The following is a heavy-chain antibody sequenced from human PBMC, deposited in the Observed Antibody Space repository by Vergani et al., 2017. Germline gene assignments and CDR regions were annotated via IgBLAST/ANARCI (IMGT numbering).Heavy chain of an antibody. J-gene: IGHJ5*02. CDR2: IYYSGST. V-gene: IGHV4-59*12. D-gene: IGHD3-22*01. CDR3: ARESAYYYDSSGYYQNWFDP. Sequence: QVQLQQWGAGLLKPSETLSLTCTVSGGSISSYYWSWIRQPPGKGLEWIGYIYYSGSTNYNPSLKSRVTISVDTSKNQFSLKLSSVTAADTAVYYCARESAYYYDSSGYYQNWFDPWGQGTLVTVSS. CDR1: GGSISSYY.